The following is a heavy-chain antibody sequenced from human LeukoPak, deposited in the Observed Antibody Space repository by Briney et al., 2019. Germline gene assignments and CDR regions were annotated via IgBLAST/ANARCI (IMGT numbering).Heavy chain of an antibody. J-gene: IGHJ5*02. CDR2: IYYSGTT. D-gene: IGHD5-24*01. V-gene: IGHV4-39*01. CDR1: GGSISRSSYY. Sequence: SETLSLTCTVSGGSISRSSYYWGWIRQSPGKGLEWIGSIYYSGTTYYNPSLKSRVTISVDTSNNQFSLKLSSVTAADTALYYCARQWVLQRGTNRFDPWGQGTLVTVSS. CDR3: ARQWVLQRGTNRFDP.